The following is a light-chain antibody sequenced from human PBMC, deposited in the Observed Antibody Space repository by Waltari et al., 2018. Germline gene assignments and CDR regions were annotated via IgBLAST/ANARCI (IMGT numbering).Light chain of an antibody. Sequence: EVVLTQSPATLSLSLGERATLSCRASQSVSSRLAWYQQKPGQAPRLLIHGAASMATGMPDGFSGSGSGTDCRLTISSQEPEDVAVYYCQQYSNWPLTFGGGTKVEIK. CDR1: QSVSSR. CDR2: GAA. J-gene: IGKJ4*01. V-gene: IGKV3-15*01. CDR3: QQYSNWPLT.